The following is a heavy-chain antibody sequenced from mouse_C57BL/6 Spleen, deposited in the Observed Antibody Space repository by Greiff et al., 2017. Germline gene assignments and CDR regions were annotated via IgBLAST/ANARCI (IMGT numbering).Heavy chain of an antibody. CDR2: ISDGGSYT. D-gene: IGHD2-4*01. V-gene: IGHV5-4*01. CDR1: GFTFSSYA. CDR3: ARDWGDYDEGDYFDY. J-gene: IGHJ2*01. Sequence: EVQLQESGGGLVKPGGSLKLSCAASGFTFSSYAMSWVRQTPEKRLEWVATISDGGSYTYYPDNVKGRFTISRDNAKNNLYLQMNHLKSEDTAMYYCARDWGDYDEGDYFDYWGQGTTLTVSS.